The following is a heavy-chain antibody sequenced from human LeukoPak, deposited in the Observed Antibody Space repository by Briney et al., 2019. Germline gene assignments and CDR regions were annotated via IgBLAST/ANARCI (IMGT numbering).Heavy chain of an antibody. Sequence: ASVKVSCKASGYTFTGYYMHWVRQAPGQGLEWMGWISAYNGNTNYAQKLQGRVTMTTDTSTSTAYMELRSLRSDDTAVYYCARGREDTAMAHDAFDIWGQGTMVTVSS. CDR2: ISAYNGNT. CDR1: GYTFTGYY. D-gene: IGHD5-18*01. V-gene: IGHV1-18*04. CDR3: ARGREDTAMAHDAFDI. J-gene: IGHJ3*02.